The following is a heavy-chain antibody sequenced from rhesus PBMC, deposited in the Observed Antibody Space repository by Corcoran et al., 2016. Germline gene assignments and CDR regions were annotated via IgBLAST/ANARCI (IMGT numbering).Heavy chain of an antibody. J-gene: IGHJ4*01. CDR2: IGGSSGST. Sequence: QVQLQESGPGVVKPSETLSLTCAVSGGSISGYYLWSWIRQPPGKGLVWIGYIGGSSGSTNYNPSLKIRVTISTDTSKNQFSLKLSSVTAADTAVYYCARDRGSGWFDYWGQGVLVTVSS. CDR3: ARDRGSGWFDY. V-gene: IGHV4-165*01. D-gene: IGHD6-31*01. CDR1: GGSISGYY.